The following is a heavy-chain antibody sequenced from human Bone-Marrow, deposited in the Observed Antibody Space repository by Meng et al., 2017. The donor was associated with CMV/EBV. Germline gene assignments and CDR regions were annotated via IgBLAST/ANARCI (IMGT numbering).Heavy chain of an antibody. D-gene: IGHD2-2*01. CDR1: GFTFSDYY. J-gene: IGHJ5*02. V-gene: IGHV3-11*01. Sequence: GESLKISCAASGFTFSDYYMSWIRQAPGKGLEWVSYISSSGSTIYYADSVKGLLTISRENAKNSLYLQMNSLRAEDTAVYYCARDRSIVVVPAAPGGWFDPWGQGTLVTVSS. CDR2: ISSSGSTI. CDR3: ARDRSIVVVPAAPGGWFDP.